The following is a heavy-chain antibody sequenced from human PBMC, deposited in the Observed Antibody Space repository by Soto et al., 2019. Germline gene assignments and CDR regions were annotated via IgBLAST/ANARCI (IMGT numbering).Heavy chain of an antibody. CDR1: GESFSGYY. Sequence: PSETLSLTCAVYGESFSGYYWSWIRQPPGKGLEWIGEINHRGRSNYNPSLKSRVTISVDTSKNQFSLKLRSVTAADTAVYYCARGRQVVEAALFRRAGDYSLDVWGQGTKVTVYS. CDR3: ARGRQVVEAALFRRAGDYSLDV. D-gene: IGHD2-2*01. CDR2: INHRGRS. V-gene: IGHV4-34*01. J-gene: IGHJ6*02.